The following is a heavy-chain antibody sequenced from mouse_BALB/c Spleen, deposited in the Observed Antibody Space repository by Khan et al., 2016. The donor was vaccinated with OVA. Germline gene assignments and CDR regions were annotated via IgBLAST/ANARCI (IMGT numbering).Heavy chain of an antibody. CDR1: AYSITSDYA. J-gene: IGHJ2*01. V-gene: IGHV3-2*02. CDR2: ISYSGSP. CDR3: ACIRFYYGYSFFDC. D-gene: IGHD2-2*01. Sequence: EVQLQESGPGLVKPSQSLSLTCTVTAYSITSDYAWTWIRQFPGNKLEWMGYISYSGSPSYNPSLKSRISITRDTSKNQFFLQLLSVTTEDTATYYCACIRFYYGYSFFDCWGQGTTLTVSS.